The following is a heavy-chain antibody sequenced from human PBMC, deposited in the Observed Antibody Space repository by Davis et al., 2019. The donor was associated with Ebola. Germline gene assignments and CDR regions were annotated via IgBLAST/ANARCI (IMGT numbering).Heavy chain of an antibody. CDR3: ARNSGGSYSAAGL. CDR2: ISGSGGST. Sequence: GGSLRLSCAASGFTFSSYAMSWVRQAPGKGLEWVSAISGSGGSTYYADSVKGRFTISRDNSKNTLYLQMNSLRAEDTAVYYCARNSGGSYSAAGLWGQGTLVTVSS. D-gene: IGHD1-26*01. CDR1: GFTFSSYA. V-gene: IGHV3-23*01. J-gene: IGHJ4*02.